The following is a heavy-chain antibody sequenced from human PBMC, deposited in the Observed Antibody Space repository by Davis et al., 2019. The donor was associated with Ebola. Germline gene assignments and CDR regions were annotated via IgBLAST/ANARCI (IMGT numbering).Heavy chain of an antibody. CDR2: VYPGDSDT. J-gene: IGHJ5*02. CDR1: GYSFTTYW. V-gene: IGHV5-51*01. Sequence: GESLKISCKGSGYSFTTYWIGWVRQMPGRGLELMGIVYPGDSDTRYSPSFQGRVTISADESNSTAYLQWSSLKASDTAIYYCARHSVLGLYNWFDPWGQGTLVTVSS. D-gene: IGHD5/OR15-5a*01. CDR3: ARHSVLGLYNWFDP.